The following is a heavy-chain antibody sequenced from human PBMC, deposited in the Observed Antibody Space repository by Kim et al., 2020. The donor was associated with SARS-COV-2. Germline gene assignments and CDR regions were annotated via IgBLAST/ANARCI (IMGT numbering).Heavy chain of an antibody. Sequence: GGSLRLSCAASGFTVSSNYMSWVRQAPGKGLEWVSVIYSGGSTYYADSVKGRFTISRDNSKNTLYLQMNSLRAEDTAVYYCARDLARDGYNSHWGQGTLVTVSS. CDR2: IYSGGST. J-gene: IGHJ4*02. CDR1: GFTVSSNY. D-gene: IGHD5-12*01. CDR3: ARDLARDGYNSH. V-gene: IGHV3-66*01.